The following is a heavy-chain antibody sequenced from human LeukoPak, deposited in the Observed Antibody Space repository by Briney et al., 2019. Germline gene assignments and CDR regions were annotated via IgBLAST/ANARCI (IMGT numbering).Heavy chain of an antibody. D-gene: IGHD3-3*01. CDR2: IYTSGST. V-gene: IGHV4-4*07. J-gene: IGHJ4*02. CDR3: ARLRGYDFWSGYRGGNFDY. Sequence: SETLSLTCTVSGGSIGSYYWSWIRQPAGKGLEWIGRIYTSGSTNYNPSLKSRVTMSVDTSKNQFSLKLSSVTAADTAVYYCARLRGYDFWSGYRGGNFDYWGQGTLVTVSS. CDR1: GGSIGSYY.